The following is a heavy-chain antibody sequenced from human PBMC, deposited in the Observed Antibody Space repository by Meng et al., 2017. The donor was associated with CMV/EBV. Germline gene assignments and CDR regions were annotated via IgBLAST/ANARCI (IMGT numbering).Heavy chain of an antibody. Sequence: ASVKVSCKASGYTFTGYYMHWVRQAPGQGLEWMGWINPNIGGTNYAQKFQGRVTMTRDKSISTAYMELSRLRSDDTAVYYCAREPLTSSYYGLDVWGQGTTVTVSS. CDR3: AREPLTSSYYGLDV. J-gene: IGHJ6*02. V-gene: IGHV1-2*02. CDR2: INPNIGGT. CDR1: GYTFTGYY. D-gene: IGHD3-3*01.